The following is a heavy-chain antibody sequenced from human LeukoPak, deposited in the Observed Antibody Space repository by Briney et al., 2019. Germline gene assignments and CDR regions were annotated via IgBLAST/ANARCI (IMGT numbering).Heavy chain of an antibody. V-gene: IGHV1-69*06. CDR3: ASTTNYYDSSFFDY. D-gene: IGHD3-22*01. Sequence: ASVKVSCKASGGTFSSYAISWVRQAPGQGLEWMGGIIPIFGTANYAQKFQGRVTITADKSTSTAYMELSSLRSEDTAVYYCASTTNYYDSSFFDYWGQGTLVTVSS. CDR1: GGTFSSYA. J-gene: IGHJ4*02. CDR2: IIPIFGTA.